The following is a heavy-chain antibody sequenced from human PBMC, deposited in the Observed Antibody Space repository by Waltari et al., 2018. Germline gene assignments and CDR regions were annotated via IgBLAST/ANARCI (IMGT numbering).Heavy chain of an antibody. CDR3: ALGDQLIDYYYYGMDV. V-gene: IGHV1-2*06. CDR1: GYTFTGYY. CDR2: INPNSGGT. J-gene: IGHJ6*02. D-gene: IGHD2-21*02. Sequence: QVQLVQSGAEVKKPGASVKVSCKASGYTFTGYYMHWVRQAPGQGLEWMGRINPNSGGTNYAQKFQGRVTMTRDTSISTAYMELSRLRSDDTAVYYCALGDQLIDYYYYGMDVWGQGTTVTVSS.